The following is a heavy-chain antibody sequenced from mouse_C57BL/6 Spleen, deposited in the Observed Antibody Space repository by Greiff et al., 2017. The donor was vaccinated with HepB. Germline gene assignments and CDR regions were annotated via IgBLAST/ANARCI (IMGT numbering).Heavy chain of an antibody. Sequence: QVQLKQPGTELVKPGASVKLSCKASGYTFTSYWMHWVKQRPGQGLEWIGNINPSNGGTNYNEKFKSKATLTVDKSSSTAYMQLSSLTSEDSAVYYCARKVFIWDAMDYWGQGTSVTVSS. D-gene: IGHD1-1*01. CDR3: ARKVFIWDAMDY. CDR2: INPSNGGT. V-gene: IGHV1-53*01. J-gene: IGHJ4*01. CDR1: GYTFTSYW.